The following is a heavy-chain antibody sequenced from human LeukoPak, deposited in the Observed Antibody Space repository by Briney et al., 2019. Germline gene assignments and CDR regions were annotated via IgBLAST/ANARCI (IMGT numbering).Heavy chain of an antibody. J-gene: IGHJ5*02. CDR1: GLTFSSYA. CDR2: ISYDGSNK. CDR3: ARGGFRFFAH. D-gene: IGHD2-15*01. Sequence: GGSLRLSCAASGLTFSSYAMHWVRQAPGKGLEWVSVISYDGSNKDYADSVKGRFTISRDNSRNTLSLQMNSLRAEDTAVYYCARGGFRFFAHWGQGTLVTVSS. V-gene: IGHV3-30*03.